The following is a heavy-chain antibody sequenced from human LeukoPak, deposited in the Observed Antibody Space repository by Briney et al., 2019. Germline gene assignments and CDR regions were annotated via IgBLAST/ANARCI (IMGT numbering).Heavy chain of an antibody. CDR3: ASFNCYDSSGYSPITAFDI. CDR2: IYYSGST. D-gene: IGHD3-22*01. J-gene: IGHJ3*02. V-gene: IGHV4-39*07. CDR1: GGSISSSSYY. Sequence: SETLSLTCTVSGGSISSSSYYWGWIRQPPGKGLEWIGSIYYSGSTYYNPSLKSRVTISVDTSKNQFSLKLSSVTAADTAVYYCASFNCYDSSGYSPITAFDIWGQGTMVTVSS.